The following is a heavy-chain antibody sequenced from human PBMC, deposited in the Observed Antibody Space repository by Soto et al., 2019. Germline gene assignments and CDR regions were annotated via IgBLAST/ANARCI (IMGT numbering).Heavy chain of an antibody. V-gene: IGHV3-21*01. CDR3: ARDPPTQLGPYYFDY. J-gene: IGHJ4*02. CDR1: GLTFSSYS. Sequence: GGSLRLSCAASGLTFSSYSMNWVRQAPGKGLEWVSSISSSSSYIYYADSVKGRFTISRDNAKNSLYLQMNSLRAEDTAVYYCARDPPTQLGPYYFDYWGQGTLVTVSS. D-gene: IGHD1-1*01. CDR2: ISSSSSYI.